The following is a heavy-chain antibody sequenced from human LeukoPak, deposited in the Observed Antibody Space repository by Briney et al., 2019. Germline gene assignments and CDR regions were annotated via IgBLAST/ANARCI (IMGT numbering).Heavy chain of an antibody. D-gene: IGHD2/OR15-2a*01. CDR3: TSLHFYDDY. CDR1: GFTFSSYW. J-gene: IGHJ4*02. V-gene: IGHV3-74*01. CDR2: INSDGSAT. Sequence: KPGGSLRLSCAASGFTFSSYWMHWVRHAPGKGLVWVSRINSDGSATSYADSVKGRFTISRDNAKNTLYLQVNSLRAEDTAVYYCTSLHFYDDYWGQGTLVTVSS.